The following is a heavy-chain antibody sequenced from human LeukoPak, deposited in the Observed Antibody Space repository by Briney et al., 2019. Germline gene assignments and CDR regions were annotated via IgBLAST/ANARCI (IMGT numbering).Heavy chain of an antibody. CDR2: MNPNSGNT. CDR3: ARWEEAAAGPRDAFDI. CDR1: GYTFTSYD. D-gene: IGHD6-13*01. Sequence: ASVKVSCKASGYTFTSYDINWVRQATGQGLEWMGWMNPNSGNTGYAQKFQGRVTMTRNTSISTAYMELRSLRSDDTAVYYCARWEEAAAGPRDAFDIWGQGTMVTVSS. J-gene: IGHJ3*02. V-gene: IGHV1-8*01.